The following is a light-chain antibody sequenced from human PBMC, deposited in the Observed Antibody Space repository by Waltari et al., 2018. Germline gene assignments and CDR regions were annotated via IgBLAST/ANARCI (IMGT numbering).Light chain of an antibody. CDR2: DIS. CDR3: LLTYGGARV. J-gene: IGLJ2*01. V-gene: IGLV7-46*01. Sequence: QAVVTQEPSLTVSPGGTVTLTCGSSTGTVTSGHYPYWFQQKPGQAPRTLIYDISKKHSWTPAGFSGSLLGGKAALTLSGAQPEDESGFYCLLTYGGARVFGGGTKLTVL. CDR1: TGTVTSGHY.